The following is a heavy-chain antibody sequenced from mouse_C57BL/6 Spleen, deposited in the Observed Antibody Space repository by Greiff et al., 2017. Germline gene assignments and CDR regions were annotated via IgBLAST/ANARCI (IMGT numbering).Heavy chain of an antibody. J-gene: IGHJ3*01. Sequence: VQLQQPGAELVMPGASVKLSCKASGYTFTSYWMHWVKQRPGQGLEWIGEIDPSDSYTNYNQQFKGKSTLTVDKSSSTAYMQLSSLTSEDSAVYYCARPSKGFAYWGQGTLVTVSA. V-gene: IGHV1-69*01. CDR3: ARPSKGFAY. D-gene: IGHD2-10*02. CDR2: IDPSDSYT. CDR1: GYTFTSYW.